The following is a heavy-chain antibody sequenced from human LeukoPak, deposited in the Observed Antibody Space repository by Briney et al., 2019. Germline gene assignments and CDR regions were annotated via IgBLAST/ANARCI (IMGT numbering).Heavy chain of an antibody. V-gene: IGHV1-8*02. D-gene: IGHD5-12*01. J-gene: IGHJ5*02. Sequence: ASVKVSCKASGYTFTSYGISWVRQAPGQGLEWMGWMNPNSGNTGYAQKFQGRVTMTRNTSISTAYMELSSLRSEDTAVYYCARAGQYSGYVTEPWGQGTLVTVSS. CDR3: ARAGQYSGYVTEP. CDR2: MNPNSGNT. CDR1: GYTFTSYG.